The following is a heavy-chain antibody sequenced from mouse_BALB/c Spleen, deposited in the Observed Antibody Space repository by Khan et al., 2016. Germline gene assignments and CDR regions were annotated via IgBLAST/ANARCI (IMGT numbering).Heavy chain of an antibody. D-gene: IGHD1-1*01. J-gene: IGHJ3*01. CDR2: ISYSGST. V-gene: IGHV3-2*02. CDR1: GYSITSDYA. CDR3: ARFSYYGRGFAY. Sequence: EVQLVESGPGLVKPSQSLSLTCTVTGYSITSDYAWNWIRQFPGNKLEWMGYISYSGSTSYNPSLKSRISITRDTSKNQFFLQLNSVTTEDTATYYCARFSYYGRGFAYWGQGTLVTVSA.